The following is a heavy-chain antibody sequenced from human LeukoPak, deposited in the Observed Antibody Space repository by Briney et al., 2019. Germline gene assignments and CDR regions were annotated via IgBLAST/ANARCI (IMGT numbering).Heavy chain of an antibody. CDR2: FSGSGGST. D-gene: IGHD3-10*01. CDR1: GFTFSSYA. V-gene: IGHV3-23*01. CDR3: AKRAYGSGQFDY. Sequence: GGSLRLSCAASGFTFSSYAMSWVRQAPGKGLECISGFSGSGGSTYYADSVKGRFTISRDNSKNTLYLQMNSLRAEDTAVYYCAKRAYGSGQFDYWGQGTLVTVSS. J-gene: IGHJ4*02.